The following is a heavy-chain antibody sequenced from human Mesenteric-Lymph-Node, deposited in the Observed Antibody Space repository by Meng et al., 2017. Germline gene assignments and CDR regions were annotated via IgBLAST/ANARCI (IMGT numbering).Heavy chain of an antibody. CDR2: IIPIFGTA. Sequence: QVKRVQSGAEVKKPGSSVKVPCKAAGGTFSSYAISWVRQAPGQGLEWMGGIIPIFGTANYAQKFQGRVTITADKSTSTAYMELSSLRSEDTAVYYCARGQPTHWYFDLWGRGTLVTVSS. J-gene: IGHJ2*01. V-gene: IGHV1-69*06. CDR1: GGTFSSYA. D-gene: IGHD2-15*01. CDR3: ARGQPTHWYFDL.